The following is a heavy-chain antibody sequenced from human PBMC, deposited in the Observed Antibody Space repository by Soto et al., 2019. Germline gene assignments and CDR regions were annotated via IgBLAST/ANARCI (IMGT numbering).Heavy chain of an antibody. CDR2: IYYSGRT. Sequence: SETLSLTCTVSGGSINDYYWSWIRQPPWKGLEWIGYIYYSGRTNYNPSLKSRVTMSVDTSKKQFSLNLNSVTAADTAVYYCPSTTITMYGVGNFDYWGQGTLVTVSS. J-gene: IGHJ4*02. V-gene: IGHV4-59*01. D-gene: IGHD3-3*01. CDR1: GGSINDYY. CDR3: PSTTITMYGVGNFDY.